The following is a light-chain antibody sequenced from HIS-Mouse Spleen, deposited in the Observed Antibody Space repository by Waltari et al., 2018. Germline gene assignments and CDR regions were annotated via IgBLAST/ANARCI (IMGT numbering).Light chain of an antibody. V-gene: IGKV1-5*03. CDR3: QQYNSYSRT. CDR2: KAS. CDR1: QSISSW. J-gene: IGKJ1*01. Sequence: DIQMTQSPSTLSASVGDRVTITCRASQSISSWFALYPPKPGKAPKLLIYKASSLESGVPSRFSGSGSGTEFTLTISSLQPDDFATYYCQQYNSYSRTFGQGTKVEIK.